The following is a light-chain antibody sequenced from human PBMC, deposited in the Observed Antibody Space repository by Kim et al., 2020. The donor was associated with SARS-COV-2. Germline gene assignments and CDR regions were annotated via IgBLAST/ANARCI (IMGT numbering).Light chain of an antibody. Sequence: EIVLTQSPATLSLSPGERATLSCRASQSVSSYLAWYQQKPGQAPRLLIHGASNRATGIPARFSGSGSGTDFALTVSSLEPEDFAVYYCHQHSNWPLTFGQGTKVDIK. CDR1: QSVSSY. J-gene: IGKJ1*01. V-gene: IGKV3-11*01. CDR2: GAS. CDR3: HQHSNWPLT.